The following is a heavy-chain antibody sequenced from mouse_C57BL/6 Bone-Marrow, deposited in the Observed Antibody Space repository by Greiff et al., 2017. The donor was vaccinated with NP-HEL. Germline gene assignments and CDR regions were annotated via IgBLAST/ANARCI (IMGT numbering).Heavy chain of an antibody. CDR1: GFSLTSYG. CDR2: IWRGGST. J-gene: IGHJ4*01. D-gene: IGHD1-1*01. Sequence: QVQLKQSGPGLVQPSQSLSITCTVSGFSLTSYGVHWVRQSPGKGLEWLGVIWRGGSTDYNAAFMSRLSITEDNSKSQVFFKMNSLQADDTAIYYGAKKEYGSSYRNAMDYWGQGTSVTGSS. CDR3: AKKEYGSSYRNAMDY. V-gene: IGHV2-5*01.